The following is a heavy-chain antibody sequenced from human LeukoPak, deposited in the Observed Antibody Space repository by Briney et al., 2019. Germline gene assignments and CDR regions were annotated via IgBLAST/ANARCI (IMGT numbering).Heavy chain of an antibody. Sequence: GGSLRLSCAASGFTFSNAWMSWVRQAPGKGLEWVSAISGSGGSTYYADSVKGRFTISRDNSKNTLYLQMNSLRAEDTAVYYCAKDLMTIFEQWCQGTLVTVSS. CDR2: ISGSGGST. D-gene: IGHD3-3*01. J-gene: IGHJ4*02. CDR3: AKDLMTIFEQ. CDR1: GFTFSNAW. V-gene: IGHV3-23*01.